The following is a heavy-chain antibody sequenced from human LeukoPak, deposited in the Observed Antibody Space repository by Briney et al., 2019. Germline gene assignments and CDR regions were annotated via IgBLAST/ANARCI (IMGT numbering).Heavy chain of an antibody. CDR2: INEDGSAK. D-gene: IGHD5-24*01. CDR1: GFTFSSSW. CDR3: TRSRRDGNDY. Sequence: PGGSLRLSCAASGFTFSSSWMSWVRQAPGKGLEWVASINEDGSAKYYVDSVKGRFTISSDNAKSSMALQANSLRAEDTAVDYCTRSRRDGNDYWGQGTLVTVSS. V-gene: IGHV3-7*01. J-gene: IGHJ4*02.